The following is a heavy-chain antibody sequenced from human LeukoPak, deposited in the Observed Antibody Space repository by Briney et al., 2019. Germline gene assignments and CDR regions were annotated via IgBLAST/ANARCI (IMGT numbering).Heavy chain of an antibody. Sequence: GGSLRLSCVGSGFIFSGYWMHWVRQAPGKGLVWVSRIKTDGSTTYYADSVKGRFTISRDNSKNTLYLQMNSLRAEDTAVYYCARYDGGSGPFDYWGQGTLVTVSS. CDR2: IKTDGSTT. V-gene: IGHV3-74*01. CDR1: GFIFSGYW. CDR3: ARYDGGSGPFDY. J-gene: IGHJ4*02. D-gene: IGHD3-10*01.